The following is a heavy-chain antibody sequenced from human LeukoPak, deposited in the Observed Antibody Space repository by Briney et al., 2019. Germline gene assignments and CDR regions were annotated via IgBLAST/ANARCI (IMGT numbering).Heavy chain of an antibody. D-gene: IGHD3-10*01. V-gene: IGHV1-18*01. CDR2: ISAYNGNT. CDR3: ARDEEGFGWFGELLGWFDP. CDR1: GYTFTSYG. J-gene: IGHJ5*02. Sequence: ASVKVSCKASGYTFTSYGISWVRQAPGQGLEWMGWISAYNGNTNYAQKLQGRVTMTTDTSTSTAYMELRSLRSDDTAVYYCARDEEGFGWFGELLGWFDPWGQGTLVTVSS.